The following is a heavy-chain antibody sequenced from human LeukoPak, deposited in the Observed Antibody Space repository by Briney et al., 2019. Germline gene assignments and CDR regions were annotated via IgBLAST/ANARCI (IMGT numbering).Heavy chain of an antibody. Sequence: AATLSLTCTVSGGSISSYYWSWIRQPPGKGLEWIGFIYYSGSANYNPSLRSRVTMSVDTSKNQFSLKLTSVTAADTAVYYCARTGVVATYYFFDYWGQGILVTVSS. CDR3: ARTGVVATYYFFDY. CDR1: GGSISSYY. CDR2: IYYSGSA. V-gene: IGHV4-59*07. D-gene: IGHD5-12*01. J-gene: IGHJ4*02.